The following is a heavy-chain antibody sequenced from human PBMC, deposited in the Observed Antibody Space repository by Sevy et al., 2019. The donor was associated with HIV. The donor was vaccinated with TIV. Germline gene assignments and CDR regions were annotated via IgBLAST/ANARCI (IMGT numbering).Heavy chain of an antibody. CDR1: GYTFTSYG. CDR2: ISAYNGNT. Sequence: ASVKVSCKASGYTFTSYGISWVRQAPGQGLEWMGWISAYNGNTNYAQKLQGRVTMTTDTSTSTAYMELRSLRSDDTAVYYCARVGDSGSYFSYYYYNGMDVWGQGTTVTVSS. D-gene: IGHD1-26*01. J-gene: IGHJ6*02. CDR3: ARVGDSGSYFSYYYYNGMDV. V-gene: IGHV1-18*01.